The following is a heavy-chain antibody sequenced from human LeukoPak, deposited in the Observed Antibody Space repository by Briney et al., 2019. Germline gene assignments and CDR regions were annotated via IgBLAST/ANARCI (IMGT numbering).Heavy chain of an antibody. D-gene: IGHD1-26*01. CDR1: GFTFDDYT. Sequence: TGGSLRLSCAASGFTFDDYTMHWVRQAPGKGLEWVSLISWDGGSTYYADSVKGRFTISRDDSKNTLYLQMNGLRAEDTAVYYCAKDLGRYRNNYFDYWGQGTLVTVSS. V-gene: IGHV3-43*01. CDR2: ISWDGGST. J-gene: IGHJ4*02. CDR3: AKDLGRYRNNYFDY.